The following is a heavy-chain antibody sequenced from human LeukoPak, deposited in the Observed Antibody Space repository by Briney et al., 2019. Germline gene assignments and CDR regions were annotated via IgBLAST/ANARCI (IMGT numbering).Heavy chain of an antibody. D-gene: IGHD6-19*01. CDR2: ISSSSSYI. J-gene: IGHJ4*02. Sequence: PGGSLRLSCAASGFTFSSYSMNWVSQAPGKGLEWVSSISSSSSYIYYADSVKGRFTISRDNSKNTLYLQMNSLRAEDTAVYYCAKDGVAGKIMYYSDSWGQGTLVTVSS. CDR1: GFTFSSYS. V-gene: IGHV3-21*04. CDR3: AKDGVAGKIMYYSDS.